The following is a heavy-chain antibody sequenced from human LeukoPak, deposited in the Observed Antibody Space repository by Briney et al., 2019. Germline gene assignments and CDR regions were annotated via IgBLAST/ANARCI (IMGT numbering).Heavy chain of an antibody. CDR3: ACRDGYNWDY. V-gene: IGHV1-24*01. J-gene: IGHJ4*02. D-gene: IGHD5-24*01. CDR2: FDPEDGET. Sequence: ASVKVSCKVSGYTLTELSMHWVRQAPGKGLEWMGGFDPEDGETIYAQKFQGRVTMTEDTSTDTACVELSSLRSEDAAVYYCACRDGYNWDYWGQGTLVTVSS. CDR1: GYTLTELS.